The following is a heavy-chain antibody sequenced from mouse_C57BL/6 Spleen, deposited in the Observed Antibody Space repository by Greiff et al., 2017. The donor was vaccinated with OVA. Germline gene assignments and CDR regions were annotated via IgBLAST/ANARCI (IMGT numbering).Heavy chain of an antibody. CDR2: ISDGGSYT. CDR3: ARRGFITTVVAPFDY. D-gene: IGHD1-1*01. Sequence: DVMLVESGGGLVKPGGSLKLSCAASGFTFSSYAMSWVRQTPEKRLEWVATISDGGSYTYYPDNVKGRFTISRDNAKNNLYLQMSHLKSEDTAMYYCARRGFITTVVAPFDYWGQGTTLTVSS. J-gene: IGHJ2*01. V-gene: IGHV5-4*03. CDR1: GFTFSSYA.